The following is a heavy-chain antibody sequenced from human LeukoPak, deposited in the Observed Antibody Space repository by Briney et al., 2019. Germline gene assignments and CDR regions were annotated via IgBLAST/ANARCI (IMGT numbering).Heavy chain of an antibody. Sequence: GGSLRLSCAASGFTFSSYGMSWVRQAPGKGLEWVSAISGSGGSTYYADSVKGRFTISRDNSKNTLYLQMNSLRAEDTAVYYCAKDIRGYYGSGSPRFDPWGQGTLVTVSS. V-gene: IGHV3-23*01. CDR1: GFTFSSYG. CDR3: AKDIRGYYGSGSPRFDP. J-gene: IGHJ5*02. CDR2: ISGSGGST. D-gene: IGHD3-10*01.